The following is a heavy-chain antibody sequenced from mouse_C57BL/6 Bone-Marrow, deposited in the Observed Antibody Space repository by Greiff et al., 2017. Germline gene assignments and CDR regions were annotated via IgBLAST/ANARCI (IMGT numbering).Heavy chain of an antibody. CDR1: GYTFTSYT. D-gene: IGHD1-1*01. Sequence: VQLQQSGAELARPGASVKMSCKASGYTFTSYTMHWVKQRPGQGLEWIGYINPSSGYTKYNQKFKDKATLTADKSSSSAYVQLSSLTSEDSAVYNCASWDYYGSSYCDYWGQGTTLTVTS. CDR3: ASWDYYGSSYCDY. V-gene: IGHV1-4*01. J-gene: IGHJ2*01. CDR2: INPSSGYT.